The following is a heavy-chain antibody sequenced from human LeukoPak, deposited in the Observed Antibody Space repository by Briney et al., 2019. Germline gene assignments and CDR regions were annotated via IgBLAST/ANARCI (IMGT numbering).Heavy chain of an antibody. V-gene: IGHV4-38-2*02. D-gene: IGHD6-19*01. CDR3: AREAIAVAGYGNGDY. J-gene: IGHJ4*02. CDR2: IYHSGST. Sequence: PSETLSLTCTVSGYSISSGYYWGWIRQPPGKGLEWIGSIYHSGSTYYNPSLKSRVTISVDRSKNQFSLKLSSVTAADTAVYYCAREAIAVAGYGNGDYWGQGTLVTVSS. CDR1: GYSISSGYY.